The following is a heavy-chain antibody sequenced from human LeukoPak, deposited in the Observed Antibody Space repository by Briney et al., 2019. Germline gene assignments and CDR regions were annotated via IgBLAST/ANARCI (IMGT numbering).Heavy chain of an antibody. Sequence: ASVTVSRKASGYSFTAYWIHWVRQAPGQGFEWMGCMNPNSGVTGYAQSFQGRVTMTRDTSISTAYMELNSLRSDDSAVYYCARDPGYLQSDYWGQGTLVSVPS. CDR1: GYSFTAYW. J-gene: IGHJ4*01. CDR2: MNPNSGVT. V-gene: IGHV1-2*02. CDR3: ARDPGYLQSDY. D-gene: IGHD5-24*01.